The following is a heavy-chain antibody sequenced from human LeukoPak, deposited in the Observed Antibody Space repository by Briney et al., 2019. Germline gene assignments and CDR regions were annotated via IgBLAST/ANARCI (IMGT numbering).Heavy chain of an antibody. CDR3: ARGRGIAAPGPRSLFDG. CDR2: IDPSGGST. J-gene: IGHJ4*02. V-gene: IGHV1-46*01. Sequence: ASVKVSCTVSGYTFTKYYMHCVRQAPGQGLEWMGIIDPSGGSTSYAQTFQGRVTMTRDTSTSTFYMELSSLRSEDTAVYYCARGRGIAAPGPRSLFDGWGQGTLVTVSS. D-gene: IGHD6-13*01. CDR1: GYTFTKYY.